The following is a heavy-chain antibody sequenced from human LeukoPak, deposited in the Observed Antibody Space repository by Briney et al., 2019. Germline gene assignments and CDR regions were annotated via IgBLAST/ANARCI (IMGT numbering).Heavy chain of an antibody. J-gene: IGHJ5*02. CDR3: ARGPLVVVAATLYWFDP. CDR2: INPNSGGT. V-gene: IGHV1-2*02. D-gene: IGHD2-15*01. CDR1: GYTFTGYY. Sequence: ASAKVSCKASGYTFTGYYMHWVRQAPGQGLEWMGWINPNSGGTNYAQKFQGRVTMTRDTSISTAYMELSRLRSDDTAVYYCARGPLVVVAATLYWFDPWGQGTLVTVSS.